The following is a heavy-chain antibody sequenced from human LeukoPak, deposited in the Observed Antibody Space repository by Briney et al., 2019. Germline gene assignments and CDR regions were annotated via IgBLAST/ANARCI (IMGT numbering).Heavy chain of an antibody. CDR1: GGSISSSSYY. CDR2: IYYSGST. V-gene: IGHV4-39*07. D-gene: IGHD5-18*01. J-gene: IGHJ3*02. Sequence: SETLSLTCTVSGGSISSSSYYWGWIRQPPGKGLEWIGSIYYSGSTYYNPSLKSRVTISVDTSKNQFSLKLSSVTAADTAVYYCARSHLGSYGFGLGGAFDIWGQGTMVTVSS. CDR3: ARSHLGSYGFGLGGAFDI.